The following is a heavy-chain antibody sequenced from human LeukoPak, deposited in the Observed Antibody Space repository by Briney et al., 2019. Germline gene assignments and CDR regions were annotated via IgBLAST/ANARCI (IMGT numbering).Heavy chain of an antibody. CDR3: ARSGYSYGYVTWYFDL. V-gene: IGHV4-59*01. Sequence: SETLSLTCTASGGSISSYYWSWIRQPPGKGLEWIGYIYYSGSTNYNPSLKSRVTISVDTSKNQFSLKLSSVTAADTAVYYCARSGYSYGYVTWYFDLWGRGTLVTVSS. D-gene: IGHD5-18*01. J-gene: IGHJ2*01. CDR1: GGSISSYY. CDR2: IYYSGST.